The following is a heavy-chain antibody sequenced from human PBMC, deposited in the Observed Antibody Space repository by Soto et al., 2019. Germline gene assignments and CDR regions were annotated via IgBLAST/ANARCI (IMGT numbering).Heavy chain of an antibody. Sequence: QVQLVESGGGVVQPGRSLRLSCAASGFTYSSHGMHWVRQVPGKGLEWVTVIWYDGSNKYYADSVKGRFTISRDNSKNMLYLEMNNRGVEDGAVYFCARDRGGALDIWGQGTMVSVSS. J-gene: IGHJ3*02. D-gene: IGHD3-10*01. CDR2: IWYDGSNK. V-gene: IGHV3-33*01. CDR1: GFTYSSHG. CDR3: ARDRGGALDI.